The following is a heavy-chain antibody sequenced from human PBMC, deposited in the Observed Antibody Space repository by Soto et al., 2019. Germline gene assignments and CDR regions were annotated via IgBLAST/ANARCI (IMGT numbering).Heavy chain of an antibody. CDR1: GFTFSSYA. Sequence: EVQLLESGGGLVQPGGSLRLSCAASGFTFSSYAMSWVRQAPGKGLEWVSAINSGGASISCADSMQGRFFISRDNSKNTLYLQMNSLKAEDTAVYYCAKNDCGITSCQLVDYWGQGTLVTVSS. CDR3: AKNDCGITSCQLVDY. J-gene: IGHJ4*02. D-gene: IGHD2-2*01. V-gene: IGHV3-23*01. CDR2: INSGGASI.